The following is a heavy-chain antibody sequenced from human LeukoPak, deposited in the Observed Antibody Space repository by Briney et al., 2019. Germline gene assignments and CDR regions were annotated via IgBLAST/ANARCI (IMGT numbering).Heavy chain of an antibody. CDR2: IYYSGST. J-gene: IGHJ5*02. D-gene: IGHD5-18*01. CDR1: GGSLSNYY. Sequence: PSETLCLTCTVSGGSLSNYYWSWIRQPPGKGLEWIGYIYYSGSTNYNPSLKSRVTISVDTSKNQFSLNLSSVTAADTAVYYCARHPTALVSYGFDLWGQGTLVTVSS. V-gene: IGHV4-59*08. CDR3: ARHPTALVSYGFDL.